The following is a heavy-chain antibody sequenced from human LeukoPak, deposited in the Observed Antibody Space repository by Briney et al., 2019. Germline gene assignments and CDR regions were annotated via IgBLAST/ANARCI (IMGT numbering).Heavy chain of an antibody. CDR2: MSPTSGNT. CDR1: RYTFSSSD. V-gene: IGHV1-8*01. J-gene: IGHJ5*02. CDR3: ATEVGATTSGYWFGP. D-gene: IGHD1-26*01. Sequence: ASVKVSCKASRYTFSSSDINWVRQAAGQGFEWMGWMSPTSGNTGYAQNFQGRVTMTRDTSISTAYMELSSLRSEDTAVYYCATEVGATTSGYWFGPWGQGTLVTVSS.